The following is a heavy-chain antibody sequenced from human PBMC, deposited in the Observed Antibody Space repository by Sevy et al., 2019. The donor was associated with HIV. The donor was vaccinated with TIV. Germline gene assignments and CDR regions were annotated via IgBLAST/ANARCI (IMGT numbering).Heavy chain of an antibody. CDR3: AKGRGYYDSSGLDY. J-gene: IGHJ4*02. Sequence: GGSLRLSCAASGFTFSSYAMSWVRQAPGKGLEWVSAISGSGGSTYYADSVKGRFTISRDNSKNKLYLQMNSLRAEDTAVYYCAKGRGYYDSSGLDYWGQGTLVTVSS. CDR2: ISGSGGST. CDR1: GFTFSSYA. V-gene: IGHV3-23*01. D-gene: IGHD3-22*01.